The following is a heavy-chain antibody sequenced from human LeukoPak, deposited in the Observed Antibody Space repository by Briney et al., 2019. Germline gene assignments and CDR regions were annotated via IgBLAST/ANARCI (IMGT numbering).Heavy chain of an antibody. V-gene: IGHV3-7*01. CDR1: GVTFSNYW. J-gene: IGHJ4*02. CDR3: ASEARSLEWLSQ. D-gene: IGHD3-3*01. Sequence: GGSLRLSCAAPGVTFSNYWMSWVRQAPGKGLEWVANIKKDGSEKNYVDSVKGRFTISRDNAKNSLYLQMNSLRAEDTAVYYCASEARSLEWLSQGGQGALVTVSS. CDR2: IKKDGSEK.